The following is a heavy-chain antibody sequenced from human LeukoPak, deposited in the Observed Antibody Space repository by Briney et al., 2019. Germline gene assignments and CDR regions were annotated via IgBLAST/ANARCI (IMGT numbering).Heavy chain of an antibody. CDR2: INPSGGTT. D-gene: IGHD6-6*01. Sequence: ASVKVSCKASGYTFSSYHIHWVRQAPGQGLEWMGIINPSGGTTNYAQKFQGRVTMTRDTSTSTVYMELSSLRSADTAVYYCATIGASVAVRPQVDHWGQGTLVTVSS. CDR3: ATIGASVAVRPQVDH. CDR1: GYTFSSYH. V-gene: IGHV1-46*01. J-gene: IGHJ4*02.